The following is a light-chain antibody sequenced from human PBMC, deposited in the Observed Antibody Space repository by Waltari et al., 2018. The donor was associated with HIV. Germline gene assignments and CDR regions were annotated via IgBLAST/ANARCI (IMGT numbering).Light chain of an antibody. CDR3: LLSFNGVVV. J-gene: IGLJ2*01. CDR1: PGAVTSGHC. CDR2: DTT. Sequence: QAVVTQEPSLTVSPGGTVTLTCASSPGAVTSGHCPYWFPRRPGQAPKTLIYDTTNRHSETPARFSGSLLGGKAALTLSGAQFEDEADYFCLLSFNGVVVFGGGTTLTVL. V-gene: IGLV7-46*01.